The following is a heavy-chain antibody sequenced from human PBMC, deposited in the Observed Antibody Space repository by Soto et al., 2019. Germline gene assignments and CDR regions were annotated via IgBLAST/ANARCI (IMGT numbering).Heavy chain of an antibody. CDR1: GGSISSSSYY. J-gene: IGHJ6*03. V-gene: IGHV4-39*01. CDR2: IYYSGST. D-gene: IGHD3-10*01. CDR3: ARHPTMVRGVSYYYYYYMDV. Sequence: QLQLQESGPGLVKPSETLSLTCTVSGGSISSSSYYWGWIRQPPGEGLEWIGSIYYSGSTYYNPSLKSRVTISVDTSKNQFSLKLSSVTAADTAVYYCARHPTMVRGVSYYYYYYMDVWGKGTTVTVSS.